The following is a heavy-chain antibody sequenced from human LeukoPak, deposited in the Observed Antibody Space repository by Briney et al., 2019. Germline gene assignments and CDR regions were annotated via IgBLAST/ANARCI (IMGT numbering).Heavy chain of an antibody. V-gene: IGHV3-72*01. D-gene: IGHD3-9*01. CDR1: GFKFSDHY. CDR3: ATLTGYYNVAVDY. J-gene: IGHJ4*02. CDR2: SRNKASSYTA. Sequence: PGGSLRLSCAASGFKFSDHYIDWVRQAPGKGLEWVGRSRNKASSYTAEYAASVEGRFTISRDVSESSLYLQMNSLRAEDTAVYYCATLTGYYNVAVDYWGQGTLVTVSS.